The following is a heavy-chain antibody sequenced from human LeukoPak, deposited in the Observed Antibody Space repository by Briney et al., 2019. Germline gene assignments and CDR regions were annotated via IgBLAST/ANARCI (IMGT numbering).Heavy chain of an antibody. CDR3: ARWDNWNYHFDY. D-gene: IGHD1-7*01. CDR2: IYHSGST. CDR1: GASISSGSYY. Sequence: SETLSLTCNVSGASISSGSYYWSWIRQPPGKGLEWIGYIYHSGSTYYNPSLKSRVTISVDRSKNQFSLKLSSVTAADTAVYYCARWDNWNYHFDYWGQGTLVTVSS. J-gene: IGHJ4*02. V-gene: IGHV4-30-2*01.